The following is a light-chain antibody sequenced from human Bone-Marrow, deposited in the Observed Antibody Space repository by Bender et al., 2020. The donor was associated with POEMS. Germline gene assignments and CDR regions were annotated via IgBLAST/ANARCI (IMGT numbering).Light chain of an antibody. CDR1: SIGSKI. J-gene: IGLJ2*01. V-gene: IGLV3-21*02. CDR2: DDT. Sequence: SYVLTQPPSVSVAPGQTARITCGGNSIGSKIVHWYQQKPGQAPVLVVYDDTDRPSGIPERFSGSNSVSTATLTINSVEAGDEAAYYCQVWDDTRDATVIFGGGTKLTVL. CDR3: QVWDDTRDATVI.